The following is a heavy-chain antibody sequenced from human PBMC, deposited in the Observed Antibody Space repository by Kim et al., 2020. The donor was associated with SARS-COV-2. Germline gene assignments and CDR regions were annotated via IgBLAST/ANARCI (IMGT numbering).Heavy chain of an antibody. V-gene: IGHV3-15*01. CDR3: TTEVPGAFGEPNIDFDY. CDR2: IKSKTGGGTT. CDR1: GFTFSNAW. D-gene: IGHD3-10*01. Sequence: GGSLRLSCAASGFTFSNAWMSWVRQAPGKGLEWVGRIKSKTGGGTTDYAAPVKGRFTISRDDSKNTLYLQMNSLKTEDTAVYYCTTEVPGAFGEPNIDFDYWGQGTLVTVSS. J-gene: IGHJ4*02.